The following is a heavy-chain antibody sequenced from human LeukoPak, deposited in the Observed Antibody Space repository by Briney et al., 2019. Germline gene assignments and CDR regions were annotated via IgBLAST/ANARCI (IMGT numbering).Heavy chain of an antibody. CDR1: GFTFGGSA. Sequence: GGSLRLSCAASGFTFGGSAMHWVRQASGKGLEWVGRIRSKANSYATAYAASVKGRFTISRDDSKNTAYLQMNSLKTEDTAVYYCNVVVVAGRWYFDYWGQGTLVTVSS. V-gene: IGHV3-73*01. CDR3: NVVVVAGRWYFDY. CDR2: IRSKANSYAT. J-gene: IGHJ4*02. D-gene: IGHD2-15*01.